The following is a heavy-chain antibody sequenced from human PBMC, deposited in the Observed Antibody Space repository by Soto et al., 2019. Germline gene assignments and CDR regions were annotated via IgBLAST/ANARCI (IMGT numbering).Heavy chain of an antibody. CDR1: GASISSLC. Sequence: SETLCLTCTISGASISSLCWSWVRQPPGKGLEWIGYIHYSGSTNYNPSLKSRVTILVDTSKNQFSLRLSSVTAADTAVYYCARGGWSMDVWGQGTTVTVSS. V-gene: IGHV4-59*11. CDR2: IHYSGST. D-gene: IGHD2-15*01. CDR3: ARGGWSMDV. J-gene: IGHJ6*02.